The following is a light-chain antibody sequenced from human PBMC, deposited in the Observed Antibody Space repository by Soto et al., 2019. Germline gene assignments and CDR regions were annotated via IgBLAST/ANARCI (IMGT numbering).Light chain of an antibody. Sequence: ESVLTQSPGTLSLSPGERATLSCRASQCVSGSYLTWYQQKPGQSPRLLIYGSSDRATGIPDRFSGSGSGTDFTLTISRGEPEDFAVYYCQQYGSSPPYTVGQGTKLEIK. CDR1: QCVSGSY. CDR3: QQYGSSPPYT. CDR2: GSS. J-gene: IGKJ2*01. V-gene: IGKV3-20*01.